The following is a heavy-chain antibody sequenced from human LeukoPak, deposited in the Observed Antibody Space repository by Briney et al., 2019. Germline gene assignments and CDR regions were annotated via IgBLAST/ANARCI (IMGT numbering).Heavy chain of an antibody. J-gene: IGHJ5*02. V-gene: IGHV1-69*08. CDR2: IIAILDTA. D-gene: IGHD5-12*01. Sequence: SVRVSCKASGGSFSDYSISWVRQAPGQGLEWMGRIIAILDTAHYAQKFQGRFTITADKSTTTVYMELSSLRSDDTAVYYCVRSGYDYDWFDPWGQGTPVTVSS. CDR1: GGSFSDYS. CDR3: VRSGYDYDWFDP.